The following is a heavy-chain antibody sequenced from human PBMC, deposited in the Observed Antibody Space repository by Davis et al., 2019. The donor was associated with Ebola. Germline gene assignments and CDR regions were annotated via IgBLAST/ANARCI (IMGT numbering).Heavy chain of an antibody. V-gene: IGHV3-30-3*01. CDR2: VGIDGSNK. Sequence: PGRSLRLSCAASGLIFSNYVMHWVRPAPGKGLEWVAHVGIDGSNKYYADSVKGRFTIYRENSKKMLFVQMDYLRVEDTAVYYCVRGKYGDPPAFDMWGQGTMVTVSS. D-gene: IGHD2-21*02. CDR3: VRGKYGDPPAFDM. J-gene: IGHJ3*02. CDR1: GLIFSNYV.